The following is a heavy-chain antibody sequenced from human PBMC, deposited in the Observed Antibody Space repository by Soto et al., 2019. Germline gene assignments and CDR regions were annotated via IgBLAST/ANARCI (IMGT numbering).Heavy chain of an antibody. D-gene: IGHD2-15*01. J-gene: IGHJ4*02. V-gene: IGHV3-74*01. CDR2: IDPYDTGI. CDR1: GFAFSSEW. CDR3: TSDTFGARDS. Sequence: AGGSLRLSCAASGFAFSSEWMHWVRQAPGKGLVWVSRIDPYDTGITYADSVKGRFTISRDNAKNTLYLQMNSLRAEDTAVYYCTSDTFGARDSWGQRTLVTVSS.